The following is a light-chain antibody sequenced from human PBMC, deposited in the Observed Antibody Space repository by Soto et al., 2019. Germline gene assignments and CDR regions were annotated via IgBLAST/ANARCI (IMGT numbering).Light chain of an antibody. CDR1: QSVSSSY. CDR2: GAS. CDR3: QHYRTS. Sequence: EIVLTQSPGTLSLSPGERATLSCRASQSVSSSYFAWYQQKPGQAPRQLIYGASSRATGIPDRFSGSVSGTDFTLTITRLEPEDFAVYYCQHYRTSFGGGTRVEIK. V-gene: IGKV3-20*01. J-gene: IGKJ4*01.